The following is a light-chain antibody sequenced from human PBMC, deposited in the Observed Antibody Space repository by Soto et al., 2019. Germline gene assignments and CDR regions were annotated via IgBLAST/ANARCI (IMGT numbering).Light chain of an antibody. CDR3: SSYTSSSSPRYVV. J-gene: IGLJ2*01. V-gene: IGLV2-14*01. CDR2: GVS. CDR1: SSDVGGYNY. Sequence: QSVLTQPASVSASPGQSITLSCTGTSSDVGGYNYVSWYQQHPGKAPLLMIYGVSNRPPGVSNRCSGSKSGNTASLTISGLQAADEADYYCSSYTSSSSPRYVVFGGGTKLTVL.